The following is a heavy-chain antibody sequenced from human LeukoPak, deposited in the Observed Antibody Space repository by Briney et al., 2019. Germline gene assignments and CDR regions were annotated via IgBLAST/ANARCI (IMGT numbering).Heavy chain of an antibody. CDR1: GFSFSLYE. CDR3: ARDGSNSLVDAFDI. Sequence: GGSLRLSCAASGFSFSLYEMSWVRQAPGKGLEWVSYITSSGPTIYYADSVRGRFTISRDNARNSLYLHMNSLRAEDTAIYYCARDGSNSLVDAFDIWGQGTMVTVSS. J-gene: IGHJ3*02. V-gene: IGHV3-48*03. CDR2: ITSSGPTI. D-gene: IGHD2-15*01.